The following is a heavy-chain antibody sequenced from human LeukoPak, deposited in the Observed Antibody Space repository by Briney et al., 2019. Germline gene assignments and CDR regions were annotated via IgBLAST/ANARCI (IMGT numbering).Heavy chain of an antibody. J-gene: IGHJ4*02. CDR2: IYTSGST. V-gene: IGHV4-4*09. D-gene: IGHD1-26*01. Sequence: SETLSLTCTVSGGSISSYYWSWIRQPPGRGLEWIGYIYTSGSTNYNPSLKSRVTISADTSKNQFSLKLSSVTAADTAVYYCARSDSGSYYHYFDYWGQGTLVTVSS. CDR3: ARSDSGSYYHYFDY. CDR1: GGSISSYY.